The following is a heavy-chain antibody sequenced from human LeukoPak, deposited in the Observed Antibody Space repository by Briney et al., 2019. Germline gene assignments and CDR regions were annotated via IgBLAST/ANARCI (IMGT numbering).Heavy chain of an antibody. CDR1: GGSISSGGYS. D-gene: IGHD1-1*01. J-gene: IGHJ5*02. Sequence: SETPSLTCAVSGGSISSGGYSWSWIRQPPGKGLEWIGYIYYSGSTYYNPSLKSRVTISVDTSKNQFSLKLSSVTAADTAVYYCARSTNNWFDPWGQGTLVTVSS. V-gene: IGHV4-30-4*07. CDR3: ARSTNNWFDP. CDR2: IYYSGST.